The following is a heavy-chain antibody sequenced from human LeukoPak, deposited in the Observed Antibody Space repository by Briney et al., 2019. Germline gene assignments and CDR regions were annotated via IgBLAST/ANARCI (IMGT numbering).Heavy chain of an antibody. Sequence: ASVKVSCKASGYTFTSYGISWVRQAPGQGLEWMGWISAYNGNTSYAQKLQGRVTMTTDTSTSTAYMGLRSLRSDDTAVYYCAREIAAAGGVDYWGQGTLVTVSS. D-gene: IGHD6-13*01. CDR1: GYTFTSYG. CDR3: AREIAAAGGVDY. V-gene: IGHV1-18*01. CDR2: ISAYNGNT. J-gene: IGHJ4*02.